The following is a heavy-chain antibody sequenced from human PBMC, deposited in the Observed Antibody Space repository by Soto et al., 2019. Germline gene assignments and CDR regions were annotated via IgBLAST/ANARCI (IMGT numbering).Heavy chain of an antibody. Sequence: QVQLVESGGGVVQPGRSLRLSCAASGFTFSSYGMHWVRQAPGKGLEWVAVISYDGSNKYYADSVKGRFTISRDNSKNTRYLQMNSLRDEDTAVYYCAKPAPDLYDILTGYPYYFDYWGQGTLVTVSS. CDR1: GFTFSSYG. J-gene: IGHJ4*02. V-gene: IGHV3-30*18. D-gene: IGHD3-9*01. CDR3: AKPAPDLYDILTGYPYYFDY. CDR2: ISYDGSNK.